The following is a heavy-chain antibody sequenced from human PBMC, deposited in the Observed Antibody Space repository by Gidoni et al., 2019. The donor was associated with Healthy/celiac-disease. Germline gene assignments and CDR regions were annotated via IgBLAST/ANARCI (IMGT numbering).Heavy chain of an antibody. CDR3: ATGGGYEFVVVAAPPGYYYGMDV. V-gene: IGHV5-10-1*01. Sequence: PGKGLEWMGRIDPSDSYTNYSPSFQGHVTISADKSISTAYLQWSSLKASDTAMYYCATGGGYEFVVVAAPPGYYYGMDVWGQGTTVTVSS. D-gene: IGHD2-15*01. J-gene: IGHJ6*02. CDR2: IDPSDSYT.